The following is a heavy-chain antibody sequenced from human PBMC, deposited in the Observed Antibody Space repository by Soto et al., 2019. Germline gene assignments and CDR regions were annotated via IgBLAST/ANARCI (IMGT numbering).Heavy chain of an antibody. J-gene: IGHJ4*02. V-gene: IGHV3-7*05. CDR2: IKQDGSEK. Sequence: GGSLRLSCAASGFTFSSYWMSWVRQAPGKGLEWVANIKQDGSEKYYVDSVKGRFTISRDNAKNSLYLQMNCLRTEDTAVYYWARDGPPASELRPWDYWGQGTLVTVSS. CDR1: GFTFSSYW. D-gene: IGHD1-7*01. CDR3: ARDGPPASELRPWDY.